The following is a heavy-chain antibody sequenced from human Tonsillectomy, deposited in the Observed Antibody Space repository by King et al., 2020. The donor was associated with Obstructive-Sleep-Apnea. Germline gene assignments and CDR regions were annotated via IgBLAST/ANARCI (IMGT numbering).Heavy chain of an antibody. D-gene: IGHD1-26*01. J-gene: IGHJ5*01. CDR2: VSLHVSA. V-gene: IGHV4-59*11. Sequence: QLQELGPGLVKPSETLSLTCTVSGGSIRNHYWTWFRHPPGKGLEWIGYVSLHVSANHNPSLKSRVTISVDTAKNQGSLRMSAVTPEDTALYYCSTCVRWWEWFDSWGQGTLVTVPP. CDR1: GGSIRNHY. CDR3: STCVRWWEWFDS.